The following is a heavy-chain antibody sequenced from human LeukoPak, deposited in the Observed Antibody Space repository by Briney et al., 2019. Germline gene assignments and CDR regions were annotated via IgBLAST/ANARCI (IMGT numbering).Heavy chain of an antibody. D-gene: IGHD3-16*02. CDR1: GFVFSAFR. Sequence: PGGSLRLSCAGAGFVFSAFRMIWIRQTPGKGLEWIAYISRDGTITHYGDSVRGRFTISRDDAKSSLFLQMDNLRVDDTATYYCAKEKGAGGGYPVLDSWGRRILVTVSS. CDR3: AKEKGAGGGYPVLDS. J-gene: IGHJ5*01. CDR2: ISRDGTIT. V-gene: IGHV3-48*01.